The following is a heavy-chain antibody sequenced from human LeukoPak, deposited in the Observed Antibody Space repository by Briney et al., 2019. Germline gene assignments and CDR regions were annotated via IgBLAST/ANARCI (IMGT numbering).Heavy chain of an antibody. V-gene: IGHV6-1*01. CDR2: TYYRSKWYS. CDR3: ASECSAGWSS. J-gene: IGHJ4*02. CDR1: GDSVSSNNAA. Sequence: SQTLSLTCAISGDSVSSNNAAWNWIRQSPSRGLEWLGRTYYRSKWYSEYAVSMRSRITINVDTSKNQFSLHLNSVTPEDTAVYYCASECSAGWSSWGLGTLVTVSS. D-gene: IGHD2-2*01.